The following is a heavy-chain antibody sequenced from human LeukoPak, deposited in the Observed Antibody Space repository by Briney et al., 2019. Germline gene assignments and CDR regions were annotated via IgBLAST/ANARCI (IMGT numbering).Heavy chain of an antibody. CDR2: IYSGGST. CDR1: GFTVSSNY. Sequence: GGSLRLSCAASGFTVSSNYMSWVRQAPGKGLEWVSVIYSGGSTYYADSVKGRFTISRDNSKNTLYLQMNSLRAEDTAVYYCARDASAPKWYFDLWGRGTLVTVSS. CDR3: ARDASAPKWYFDL. V-gene: IGHV3-53*01. J-gene: IGHJ2*01.